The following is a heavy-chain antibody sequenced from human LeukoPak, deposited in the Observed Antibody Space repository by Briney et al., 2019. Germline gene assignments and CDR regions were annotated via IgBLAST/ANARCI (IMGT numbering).Heavy chain of an antibody. V-gene: IGHV3-23*01. J-gene: IGHJ4*02. CDR3: AKATCSSTSCFLFDY. D-gene: IGHD2-2*01. CDR1: GFTFSSYA. CDR2: ISGSGGST. Sequence: PPWGSLRLSCAASGFTFSSYAMSWVRQAPGKGLERVSAISGSGGSTYYADSVKGRFTISRDNSKNTLYLQMNSLRAEDTAVYYCAKATCSSTSCFLFDYWGQGTLVTVSS.